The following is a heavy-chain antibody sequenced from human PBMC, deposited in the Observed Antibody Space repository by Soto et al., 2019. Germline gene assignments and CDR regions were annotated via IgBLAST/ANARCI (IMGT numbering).Heavy chain of an antibody. V-gene: IGHV4-59*01. Sequence: PSETLSLTCTVSGGSISSYYWSWIRQPPGKGLEWIGYIYYSGSTNYNPSLKSRVTISVDTSKNQFSLKLSSVTAADTAVYYCARDHVGATRFDPWGQGTLVTV. D-gene: IGHD1-26*01. CDR2: IYYSGST. J-gene: IGHJ5*02. CDR1: GGSISSYY. CDR3: ARDHVGATRFDP.